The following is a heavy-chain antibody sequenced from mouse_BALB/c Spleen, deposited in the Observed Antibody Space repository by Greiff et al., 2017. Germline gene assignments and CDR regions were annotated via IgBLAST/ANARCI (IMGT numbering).Heavy chain of an antibody. CDR1: GYSITSGYY. V-gene: IGHV3-6*02. CDR2: ISYDGSN. J-gene: IGHJ2*01. CDR3: ARYYYGSSPYFDY. Sequence: VQLKESGPGLVKPSQSLSLTCSVTGYSITSGYYWNWIRQFPGNKLEWMGYISYDGSNNYNPSLKNRISITRDTSKNQFFLKLNSVTTEDTATYYCARYYYGSSPYFDYWGQGTTLTVSS. D-gene: IGHD1-1*01.